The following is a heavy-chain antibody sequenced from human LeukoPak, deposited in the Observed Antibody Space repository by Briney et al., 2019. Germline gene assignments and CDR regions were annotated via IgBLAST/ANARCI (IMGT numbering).Heavy chain of an antibody. V-gene: IGHV3-53*01. Sequence: PGGSLRLSCAASGFTVSSNYMSWVRQAPGKGLEWGSVIYSGGSTYYTDSVKGRFTISRDMSKNTLYLQMNRLRAEDTAVYYCARDRTTHYSGSGSKQNYYYYYGMDVWGQGPTVTVSS. CDR3: ARDRTTHYSGSGSKQNYYYYYGMDV. J-gene: IGHJ6*02. D-gene: IGHD3-10*01. CDR1: GFTVSSNY. CDR2: IYSGGST.